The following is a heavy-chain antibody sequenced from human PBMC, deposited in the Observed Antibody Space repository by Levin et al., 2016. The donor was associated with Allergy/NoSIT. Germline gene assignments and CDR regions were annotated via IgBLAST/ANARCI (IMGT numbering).Heavy chain of an antibody. D-gene: IGHD3-3*01. CDR2: ISSSSSYI. CDR3: ARDLTLRIFGVVINSVFLGDAIHIPRTPEVLGDAFDI. Sequence: WIRQPPGKGLEWVSSISSSSSYIYYADSVKGRFTISRDNAKNSLYLQMNSLRAEDTAVYYCARDLTLRIFGVVINSVFLGDAIHIPRTPEVLGDAFDIWGQGTMVTVSS. J-gene: IGHJ3*02. V-gene: IGHV3-21*01.